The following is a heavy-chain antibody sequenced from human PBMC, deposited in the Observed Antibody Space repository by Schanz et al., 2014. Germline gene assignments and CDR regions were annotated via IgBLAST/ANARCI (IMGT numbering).Heavy chain of an antibody. V-gene: IGHV4-59*01. J-gene: IGHJ4*02. CDR1: SASIRTYY. Sequence: QVQLQESGPGVVKPSETLSLTCTVSSASIRTYYWSWIRQPPGKGLEWIGYIHYSGNSNYNPSLKSRVTISLDTSKSQFSLKLTSVTAADTAVYYCARKGMPPIWSGYPYFFDFWGQGTLVTVSS. D-gene: IGHD3-3*01. CDR2: IHYSGNS. CDR3: ARKGMPPIWSGYPYFFDF.